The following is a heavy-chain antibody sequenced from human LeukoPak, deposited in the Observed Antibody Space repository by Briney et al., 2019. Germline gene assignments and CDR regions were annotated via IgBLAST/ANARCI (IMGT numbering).Heavy chain of an antibody. Sequence: KPSETLSLTCAVYGGSFSGYYWSWIRQPPGKGLEWIGEINHSGSTNYNPSLKSRVTISVDTSKNQFSLKLSSVTAADTAVYYCARRTVVTGFDYWGQGTLVTVSS. CDR1: GGSFSGYY. V-gene: IGHV4-34*01. J-gene: IGHJ4*02. CDR3: ARRTVVTGFDY. D-gene: IGHD4-23*01. CDR2: INHSGST.